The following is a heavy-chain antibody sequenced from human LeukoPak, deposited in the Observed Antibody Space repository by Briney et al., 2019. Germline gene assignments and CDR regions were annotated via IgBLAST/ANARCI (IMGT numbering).Heavy chain of an antibody. J-gene: IGHJ6*03. CDR1: GGSFSGYY. Sequence: SETLSLTCAVYGGSFSGYYWSWIRQPPGKGLEWIGYIYYSGSTNYNPSLKSRVTISIDTSKNQFSLKLSSVTAADTAVYYCARGESSSSWHSTYYYYYYYYMDVWGKGTTVTVSS. CDR2: IYYSGST. D-gene: IGHD6-13*01. V-gene: IGHV4-59*01. CDR3: ARGESSSSWHSTYYYYYYYYMDV.